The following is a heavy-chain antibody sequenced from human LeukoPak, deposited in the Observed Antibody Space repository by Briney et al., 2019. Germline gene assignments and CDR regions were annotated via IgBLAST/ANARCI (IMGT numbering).Heavy chain of an antibody. CDR3: ARGGGSYGV. D-gene: IGHD1-26*01. CDR2: IYST. Sequence: SETLSLTCTVSGGSISSYSWSWIRQPAGKGLEWIGRIYSTNYNPSLKSRVTISVDTSKNQFSLKLSSVTAADTAVYYCARGGGSYGVWGQGTTVTVSS. V-gene: IGHV4-4*07. CDR1: GGSISSYS. J-gene: IGHJ6*02.